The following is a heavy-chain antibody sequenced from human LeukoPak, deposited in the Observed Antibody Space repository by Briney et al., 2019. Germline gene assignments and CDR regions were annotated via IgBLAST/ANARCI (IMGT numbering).Heavy chain of an antibody. Sequence: ASVKVSCKASGYTFTTYGISWVRQAPGHGLEWMGWISTFNGHTNYAQSRQDRVTMTTDTSTSTVYMELSSLISDDTAVYYCARVDTVDYYYYMDVWGKGTPVTVSS. D-gene: IGHD5-18*01. CDR2: ISTFNGHT. V-gene: IGHV1-18*01. CDR3: ARVDTVDYYYYMDV. CDR1: GYTFTTYG. J-gene: IGHJ6*03.